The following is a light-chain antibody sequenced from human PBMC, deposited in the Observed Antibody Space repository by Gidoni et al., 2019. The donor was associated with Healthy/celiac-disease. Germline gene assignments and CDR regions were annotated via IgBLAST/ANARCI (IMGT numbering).Light chain of an antibody. J-gene: IGKJ3*01. CDR2: GAS. Sequence: EMVLTQSPGTLSLSPGERATLSCRASPIVSSSYLAWYQQKPGQAPRLLIYGASSRATGIPDRFRGSGSVTDFTLTISRLEPEDFAVYYCQQYGSSPFTFXPXTKVDIK. V-gene: IGKV3-20*01. CDR1: PIVSSSY. CDR3: QQYGSSPFT.